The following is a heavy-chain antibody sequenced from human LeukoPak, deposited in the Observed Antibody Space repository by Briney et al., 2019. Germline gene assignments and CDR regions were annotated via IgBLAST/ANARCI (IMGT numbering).Heavy chain of an antibody. CDR3: ARGRLLSGGMDV. V-gene: IGHV3-48*03. CDR1: GFTFSSYE. CDR2: ISSSGSTI. J-gene: IGHJ6*02. Sequence: PGGSLRLSCAASGFTFSSYEMNWVRQAPGKGLEWVSYISSSGSTIYYADSVKGRFTISRDNAKNSLYLQMNSLRAEDTAVYYCARGRLLSGGMDVWGQGTTVTVSS. D-gene: IGHD1-26*01.